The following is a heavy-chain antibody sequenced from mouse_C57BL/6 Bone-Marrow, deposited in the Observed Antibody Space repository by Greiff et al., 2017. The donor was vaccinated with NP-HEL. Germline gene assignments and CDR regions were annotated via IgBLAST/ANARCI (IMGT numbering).Heavy chain of an antibody. CDR3: GYYGSSYDDWYFDV. V-gene: IGHV1-69*01. D-gene: IGHD1-1*01. CDR1: GYTFTSYW. J-gene: IGHJ1*03. Sequence: QVQLQQPGAELVMPGASVKLSCKASGYTFTSYWMHWVKQRPGQGLEWIGEIDPSDSYTNYNQKFKGKSTLTVDKSSSTAYMQLSSLTSEDSAVYYCGYYGSSYDDWYFDVWGTGTTVTVS. CDR2: IDPSDSYT.